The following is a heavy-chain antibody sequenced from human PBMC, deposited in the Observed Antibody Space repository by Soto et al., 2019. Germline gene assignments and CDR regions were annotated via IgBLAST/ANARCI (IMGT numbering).Heavy chain of an antibody. CDR3: ARVMSVQLWQGWADYYGMDV. CDR1: GFTFSSCW. V-gene: IGHV3-7*03. Sequence: GGSLRLSCAASGFTFSSCWLSLVRQAPGKEPEWVANIKQDGSEKYYVDSVKGRFTISRDNAKNSLCLQMNSRRAGDTAVYYCARVMSVQLWQGWADYYGMDVWGQGTTVTVSS. D-gene: IGHD5-18*01. J-gene: IGHJ6*02. CDR2: IKQDGSEK.